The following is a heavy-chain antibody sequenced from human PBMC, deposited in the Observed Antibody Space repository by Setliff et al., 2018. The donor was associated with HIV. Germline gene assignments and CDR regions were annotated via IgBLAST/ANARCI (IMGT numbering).Heavy chain of an antibody. D-gene: IGHD2-21*02. V-gene: IGHV3-48*03. J-gene: IGHJ3*02. CDR2: IDSSGSTV. Sequence: GESLKISCTASGFNFNSHEMNWVRQAPGKGLEWVSYIDSSGSTVYYADSVRGRFTISRDNAKNSLYLQMGSLRVEDTAIYYCARVEGFVVVTVDPFDIWGQGTMVTVSS. CDR3: ARVEGFVVVTVDPFDI. CDR1: GFNFNSHE.